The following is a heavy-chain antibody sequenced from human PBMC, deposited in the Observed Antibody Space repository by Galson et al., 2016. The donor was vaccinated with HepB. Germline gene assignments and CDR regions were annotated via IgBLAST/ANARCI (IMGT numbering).Heavy chain of an antibody. J-gene: IGHJ4*02. V-gene: IGHV3-9*01. Sequence: SLRLSCAVSGFTLADYYISWIRQAPGKGLEWVSGISWNSGSIGYADSVKGRFTISRDNAKNFLYLQMNSLRAEDTTLYYCAKGGGYGYEGEIDYWGQGTLVTVSS. CDR1: GFTLADYY. D-gene: IGHD5-12*01. CDR3: AKGGGYGYEGEIDY. CDR2: ISWNSGSI.